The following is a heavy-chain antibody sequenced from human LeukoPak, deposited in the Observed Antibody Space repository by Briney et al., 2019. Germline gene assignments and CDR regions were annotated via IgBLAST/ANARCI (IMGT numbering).Heavy chain of an antibody. CDR2: INPNSGGT. J-gene: IGHJ3*02. CDR1: GYTFTGYY. D-gene: IGHD1-1*01. CDR3: ARLDFRSGYNWSEEPRAFDI. Sequence: ASVKVSCKASGYTFTGYYMHWVRQAPGQGLEWMGWINPNSGGTNYAQKFQGRVTMTRDTSISTAYMELSRLRSDDTAVYYCARLDFRSGYNWSEEPRAFDIWGQGTMVTVSS. V-gene: IGHV1-2*02.